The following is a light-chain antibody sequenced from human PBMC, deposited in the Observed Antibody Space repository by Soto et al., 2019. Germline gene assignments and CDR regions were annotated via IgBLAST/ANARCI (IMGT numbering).Light chain of an antibody. J-gene: IGKJ1*01. CDR3: QQYGSSLTWT. V-gene: IGKV3-20*01. CDR1: QSVSSSY. Sequence: EIVLTHSPGTLSLSPGERATLSFRASQSVSSSYLAWYQQKPGQAPRLLIYGASSRATGIPDRFSGSGSGTDFTLTISRLEPEDFAVYYCQQYGSSLTWTFGQGTKVDIK. CDR2: GAS.